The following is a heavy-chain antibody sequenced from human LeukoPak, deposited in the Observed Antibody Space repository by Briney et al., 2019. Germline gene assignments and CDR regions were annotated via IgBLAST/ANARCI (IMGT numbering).Heavy chain of an antibody. V-gene: IGHV3-30*04. CDR1: GFTFSSYA. CDR2: ISYDGSNK. D-gene: IGHD2-2*01. J-gene: IGHJ4*02. CDR3: ARDNEYQLLWFFDY. Sequence: GGSLRLSCAVSGFTFSSYAMHWVRQAPGKGLEWVAVISYDGSNKYYADSVKGRFTISRDNSKNTLYLQMNSLRAEDTAVYYCARDNEYQLLWFFDYWGQGTLVTVSS.